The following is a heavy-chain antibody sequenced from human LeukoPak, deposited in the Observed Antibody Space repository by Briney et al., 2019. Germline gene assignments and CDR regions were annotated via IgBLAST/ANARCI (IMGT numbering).Heavy chain of an antibody. D-gene: IGHD3-3*01. CDR3: ARATRPYDFWSGYENWFDP. CDR1: GGTFSSYA. J-gene: IGHJ5*02. V-gene: IGHV1-69*01. Sequence: SVKVSCKVSGGTFSSYAISWVRQAPGQGLEWMGGIIPIFGTANYAQKFQGRVTITADESTSTAYMELSSLRSEDTAVYYCARATRPYDFWSGYENWFDPWGQGTLVTVSS. CDR2: IIPIFGTA.